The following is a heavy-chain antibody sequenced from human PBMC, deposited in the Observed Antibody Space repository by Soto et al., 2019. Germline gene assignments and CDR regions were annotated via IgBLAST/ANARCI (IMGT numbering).Heavy chain of an antibody. V-gene: IGHV4-59*01. D-gene: IGHD3-22*01. Sequence: SETLSLTCNLSGGSFHNFYWLWIRQPPGKGLEWVGHVHYSVSTNYSPSLNSRATISLDTSKNQFSLKLSSVTAADTAVYYCARLVYDSSGYWYYFDYWCQGTLVTVSS. CDR3: ARLVYDSSGYWYYFDY. CDR2: VHYSVST. CDR1: GGSFHNFY. J-gene: IGHJ4*02.